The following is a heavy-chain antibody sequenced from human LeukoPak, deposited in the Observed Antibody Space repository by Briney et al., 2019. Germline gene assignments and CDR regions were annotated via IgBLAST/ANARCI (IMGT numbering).Heavy chain of an antibody. CDR1: GGSISSYY. Sequence: SETLSLTCTVSGGSISSYYWSWIRQPPGKGLEWIGYIYYSGSTNYNPSLKSRVTISVDTSKNQFSLKLSSVTAADTAVYYCARDLRYYDFWSGRGNYGMDVRGQGTTVTVSS. V-gene: IGHV4-59*01. CDR3: ARDLRYYDFWSGRGNYGMDV. CDR2: IYYSGST. D-gene: IGHD3-3*01. J-gene: IGHJ6*02.